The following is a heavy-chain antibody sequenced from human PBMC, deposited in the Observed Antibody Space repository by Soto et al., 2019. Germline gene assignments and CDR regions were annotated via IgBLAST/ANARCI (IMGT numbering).Heavy chain of an antibody. J-gene: IGHJ4*02. Sequence: QVQLVQSGAEVKTPGASVKVSCETSGYTFANYGLTWVRQAPTQGFEWIGWISAYNGETNYAQKFQGRVTLTTDTSTSTAYMELRSLRSDDTGVYYCARLVVTSPDSGGQGTLVTDSS. V-gene: IGHV1-18*01. CDR1: GYTFANYG. CDR3: ARLVVTSPDS. CDR2: ISAYNGET. D-gene: IGHD2-15*01.